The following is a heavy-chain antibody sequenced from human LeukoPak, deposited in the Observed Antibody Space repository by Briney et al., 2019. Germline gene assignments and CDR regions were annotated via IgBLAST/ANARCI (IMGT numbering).Heavy chain of an antibody. CDR3: GRHEGSSGWYNY. Sequence: KSSETLSLTCTVSGGSDITYYWIWIPQPPGKALEWIGYIYDSGTTRGSTTHNPPHKSRVTISVDRSKNQLSLNLSSVTVADTAVYYCGRHEGSSGWYNYWGQGTLVTVSS. D-gene: IGHD6-19*01. CDR2: IYDSGTTRGST. CDR1: GGSDITYY. V-gene: IGHV4-59*08. J-gene: IGHJ4*02.